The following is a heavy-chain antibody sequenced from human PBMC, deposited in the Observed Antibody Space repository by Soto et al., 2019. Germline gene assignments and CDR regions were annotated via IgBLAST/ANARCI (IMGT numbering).Heavy chain of an antibody. V-gene: IGHV4-39*01. Sequence: SETLSLTCTVSGGSISSSSYYWGWIRQPPGKGLEWIGSIYYSGSTYYNPSLKSRVTISVDTSKNQFSLKLSSVTAADTAVYYCASTGGVIVILNDYWGQGTLVTVSS. CDR1: GGSISSSSYY. J-gene: IGHJ4*02. CDR2: IYYSGST. CDR3: ASTGGVIVILNDY. D-gene: IGHD3-16*02.